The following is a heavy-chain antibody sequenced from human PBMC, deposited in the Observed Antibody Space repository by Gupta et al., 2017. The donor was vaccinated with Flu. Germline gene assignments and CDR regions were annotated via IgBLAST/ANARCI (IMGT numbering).Heavy chain of an antibody. J-gene: IGHJ5*02. CDR1: GGSISTNSYY. V-gene: IGHV4-39*02. Sequence: QLQLQESGPGLVKPSETLSLTCSVSGGSISTNSYYWGWTRQPPGKGLEWIASVYYSGSTYSNPSLKSRVTISLDTSENQFSLKLYSVTAADTAVYSSARERRALPNWLDPWGQGTLVTVSS. CDR2: VYYSGST. CDR3: ARERRALPNWLDP.